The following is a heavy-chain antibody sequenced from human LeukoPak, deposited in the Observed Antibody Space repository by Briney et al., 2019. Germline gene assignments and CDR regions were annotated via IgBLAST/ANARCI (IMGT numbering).Heavy chain of an antibody. CDR1: GYRFTAYG. Sequence: ASVKVSCKASGYRFTAYGVGWLRQAPGQGLEWVGWTSIYNGKTYYAQRFQDRVTMTTDTSTSTVYMELRSLRSDDTAVYYCARVCHIVVVTAEGGWFDPWGQGTLVTVSS. CDR3: ARVCHIVVVTAEGGWFDP. D-gene: IGHD2-21*02. J-gene: IGHJ5*02. CDR2: TSIYNGKT. V-gene: IGHV1-18*01.